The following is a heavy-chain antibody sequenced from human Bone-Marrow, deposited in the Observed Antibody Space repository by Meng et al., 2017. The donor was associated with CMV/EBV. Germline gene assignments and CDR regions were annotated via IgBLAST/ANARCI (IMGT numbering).Heavy chain of an antibody. J-gene: IGHJ4*02. CDR3: ARSPGSCSDTNCYSNHFDY. D-gene: IGHD2-2*01. V-gene: IGHV3-21*01. CDR2: ISSSGRYI. Sequence: GESLKISCAASGFTFSDYRMNWVRQAPGKGLEWVSSISSSGRYIFYADSAKGRVTISRDNAQNSLYLQMNSLRAEDTALYYCARSPGSCSDTNCYSNHFDYWGQGPVVPVPS. CDR1: GFTFSDYR.